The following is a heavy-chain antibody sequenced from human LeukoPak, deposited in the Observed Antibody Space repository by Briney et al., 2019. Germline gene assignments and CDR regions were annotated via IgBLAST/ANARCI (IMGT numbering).Heavy chain of an antibody. Sequence: GGSLRLSCAASGFTFSSYGMHWVRQAPGKGLEWVAFIHYDGSNKYYADSVKGRFTISRDNSKNSLYLQINSLIAENTAVYYCAIDNWDHGIMITFGGVIHQKRAIGFYFDYWGQGTLVTVSS. V-gene: IGHV3-30*02. J-gene: IGHJ4*02. CDR3: AIDNWDHGIMITFGGVIHQKRAIGFYFDY. D-gene: IGHD3-16*01. CDR1: GFTFSSYG. CDR2: IHYDGSNK.